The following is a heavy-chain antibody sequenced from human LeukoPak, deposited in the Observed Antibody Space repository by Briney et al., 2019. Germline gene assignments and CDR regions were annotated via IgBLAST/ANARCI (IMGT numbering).Heavy chain of an antibody. Sequence: SETLSLTCTVPGGSISSGGYYWSWIRQHPGKGLEWIGYIYYSGSTYYNPSLKSRVTISVDTSKNQFSLKLSPVTAADTAVYYCARVDGGYDSPAWFDYWGQGTLVTVSS. V-gene: IGHV4-31*03. CDR2: IYYSGST. CDR3: ARVDGGYDSPAWFDY. J-gene: IGHJ4*02. CDR1: GGSISSGGYY. D-gene: IGHD5-12*01.